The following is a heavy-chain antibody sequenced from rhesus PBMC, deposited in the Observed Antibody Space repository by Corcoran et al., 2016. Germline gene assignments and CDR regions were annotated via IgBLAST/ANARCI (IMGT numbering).Heavy chain of an antibody. CDR3: ALLGGGGSWDDAFDF. CDR2: TSNGGGST. Sequence: EVQLVESGGGLAKPGGSLRLSCAASGFTFSDYYMDWVRQAPGMGLEWVSRTSNGGGSTWYADSVKGRFTISRENAKNTLYFKMNSLRAEDTAVYYCALLGGGGSWDDAFDFWGQGLRVTVSS. D-gene: IGHD6-25*01. CDR1: GFTFSDYY. V-gene: IGHV3-178*01. J-gene: IGHJ3*01.